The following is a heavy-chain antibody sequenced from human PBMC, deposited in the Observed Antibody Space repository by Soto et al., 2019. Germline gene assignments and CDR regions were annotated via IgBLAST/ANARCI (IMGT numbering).Heavy chain of an antibody. D-gene: IGHD6-6*01. CDR2: IYYSGST. CDR3: SRDGVYNWFDP. V-gene: IGHV4-39*02. J-gene: IGHJ5*02. CDR1: GGSISSSSYY. Sequence: SETLSLTCTVSGGSISSSSYYWGWIRQPPGKGLEWIGSIYYSGSTYYNPSLKSRVTISVDTSKNQFSLKLSSVTAADTAVYYCSRDGVYNWFDPWGQGTLVTVSS.